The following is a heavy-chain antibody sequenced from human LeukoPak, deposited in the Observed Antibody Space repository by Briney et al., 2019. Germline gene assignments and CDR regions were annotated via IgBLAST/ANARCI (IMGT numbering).Heavy chain of an antibody. CDR2: IWYDGSNK. CDR1: GFTFSSYG. D-gene: IGHD6-19*01. J-gene: IGHJ4*02. V-gene: IGHV3-33*01. Sequence: GGSLRLSCAASGFTFSSYGMHWVRQVPGKGLEWVALIWYDGSNKYYADSVEGRFTTSRDNSKNTLYLQMNSLRAEDTAVYYCARDLAGRGYYFDYWGQGTLVTVSS. CDR3: ARDLAGRGYYFDY.